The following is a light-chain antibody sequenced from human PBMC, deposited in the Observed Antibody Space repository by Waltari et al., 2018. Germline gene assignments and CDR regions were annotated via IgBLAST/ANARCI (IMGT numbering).Light chain of an antibody. Sequence: QSALTQPASVSGSRGQSLTIPCTGSSSDIGSYIVVSWYQHHPGNAPNLPIYGVNNRPSGVSNRFSGSKSGNTASLTISGLQAEDEADYYCSSYAGSVVFGGGTKLTVL. J-gene: IGLJ3*02. V-gene: IGLV2-23*02. CDR1: SSDIGSYIV. CDR2: GVN. CDR3: SSYAGSVV.